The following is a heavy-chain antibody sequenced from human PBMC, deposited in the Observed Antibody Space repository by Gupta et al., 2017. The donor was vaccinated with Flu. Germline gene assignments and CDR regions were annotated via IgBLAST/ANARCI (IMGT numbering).Heavy chain of an antibody. J-gene: IGHJ6*03. CDR2: IIPVFATT. CDR3: ATGVYGGTNYYYSYYQMDV. Sequence: RQAPGQGLEWMGGIIPVFATTAYAQKFQGRVTITAVESTSTAYMELSSLRSEDTAVYYCATGVYGGTNYYYSYYQMDVWGKGTTVTVSS. V-gene: IGHV1-69*01. D-gene: IGHD4-17*01.